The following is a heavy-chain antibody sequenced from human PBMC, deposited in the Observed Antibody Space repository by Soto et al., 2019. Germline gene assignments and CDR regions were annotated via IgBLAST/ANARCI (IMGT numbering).Heavy chain of an antibody. V-gene: IGHV4-39*01. CDR2: ISYSGST. CDR1: GGSISSSRYY. CDR3: ARHFEPYYYGSGSTPDY. J-gene: IGHJ4*02. Sequence: PSETLSLTCSVSGGSISSSRYYWGWIRQPPGKGLEWIGTISYSGSTYYDPSLKSRVTISVDTSKNQFSLKLSSVTAADTAVYYCARHFEPYYYGSGSTPDYWGQGTLVTVSS. D-gene: IGHD3-10*01.